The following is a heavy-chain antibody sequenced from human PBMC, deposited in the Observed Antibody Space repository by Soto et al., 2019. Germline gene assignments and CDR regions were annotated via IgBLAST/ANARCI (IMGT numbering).Heavy chain of an antibody. J-gene: IGHJ4*02. Sequence: GASVKVSFKGSGYTFTTHYMHWVRQAPGQGLEWMGIINPSGGSTSYAQKFQGRVTMTRDTSTSTVYMELSSLRSEDTAVYYCARVDRYFDYWGQGTLVTVSS. D-gene: IGHD2-15*01. CDR2: INPSGGST. V-gene: IGHV1-46*03. CDR1: GYTFTTHY. CDR3: ARVDRYFDY.